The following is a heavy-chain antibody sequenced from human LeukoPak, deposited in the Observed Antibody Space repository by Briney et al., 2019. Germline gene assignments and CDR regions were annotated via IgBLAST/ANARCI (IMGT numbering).Heavy chain of an antibody. CDR1: GGSIINYY. CDR3: ARLKATVSIHAYFDS. D-gene: IGHD4-17*01. CDR2: IDHGGST. J-gene: IGHJ4*02. Sequence: SETLSLTCTVSGGSIINYYWTWIRQPPGKGLEWIGYIDHGGSTNYNPSLRSRVSISSDTSKIQFSLELTSVTAADTAVYYCARLKATVSIHAYFDSWGQGTLVTVSS. V-gene: IGHV4-59*01.